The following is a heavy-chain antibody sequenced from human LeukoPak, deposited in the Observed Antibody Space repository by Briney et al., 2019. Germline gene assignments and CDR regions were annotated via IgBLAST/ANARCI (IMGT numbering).Heavy chain of an antibody. D-gene: IGHD3-9*01. CDR2: ISNSGSL. Sequence: SETLSLTCTVSGGSISSSRYYWGWIRQPPGKGLEWIGTISNSGSLFYNPSFRSRATISVDTSKSQFSLKLSSVTAADTAVYYCASITYYDILPGPSGGHWFDPWGQGTLVTVSS. CDR1: GGSISSSRYY. CDR3: ASITYYDILPGPSGGHWFDP. J-gene: IGHJ5*02. V-gene: IGHV4-39*01.